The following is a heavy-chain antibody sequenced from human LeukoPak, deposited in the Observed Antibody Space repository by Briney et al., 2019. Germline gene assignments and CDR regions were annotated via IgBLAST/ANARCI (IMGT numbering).Heavy chain of an antibody. J-gene: IGHJ2*01. V-gene: IGHV3-11*06. CDR3: ARAGRVTTTYWYFDL. Sequence: GGSLRLSCAASGFTFSDYYMTWIRQAPGKGLEWVSYISGGSSYTNYADSVKGRFTISRDNSKNTMYLQMNSLRGEDTAVYYCARAGRVTTTYWYFDLWGRGTLVTVSS. D-gene: IGHD4-17*01. CDR2: ISGGSSYT. CDR1: GFTFSDYY.